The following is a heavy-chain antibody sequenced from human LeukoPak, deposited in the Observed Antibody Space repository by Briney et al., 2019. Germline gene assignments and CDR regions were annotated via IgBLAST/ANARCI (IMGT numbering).Heavy chain of an antibody. CDR3: ARDPYSGNYGNDYYYYMDV. D-gene: IGHD1-26*01. J-gene: IGHJ6*03. CDR2: IRYDGSNK. CDR1: GFTFSSYG. Sequence: GGSLILSCAASGFTFSSYGMYWVRQAPGKGLEWVAFIRYDGSNKYYADSVKGRFTVSRDNSKNTLYLQMKSLRAEDTAVYYCARDPYSGNYGNDYYYYMDVWGKGTTVTIYS. V-gene: IGHV3-30*02.